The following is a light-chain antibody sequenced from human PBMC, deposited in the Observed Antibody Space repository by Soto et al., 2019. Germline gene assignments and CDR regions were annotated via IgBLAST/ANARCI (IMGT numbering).Light chain of an antibody. V-gene: IGKV2-28*01. CDR3: MQALQTPFT. CDR1: QSPLHSNGYNY. CDR2: LGS. Sequence: DIVMTQSPLSLPVTPGEPASISCRSSQSPLHSNGYNYLDWYLQKPGQSPQPLIYLGSNRDSGVPDRFSGSGSGTDFTLKISRVEAEDVGVYYCMQALQTPFTFGPGTKVDIK. J-gene: IGKJ3*01.